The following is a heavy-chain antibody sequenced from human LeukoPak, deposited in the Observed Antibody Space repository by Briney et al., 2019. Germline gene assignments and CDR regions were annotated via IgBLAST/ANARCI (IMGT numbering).Heavy chain of an antibody. CDR3: ARGDSSGYHSYYFDY. CDR2: MFNTGST. D-gene: IGHD5-18*01. V-gene: IGHV4-59*01. J-gene: IGHJ4*02. Sequence: PSETLSLTCTVSGGSISGYDWGWIRQPPGKGLEWISYMFNTGSTNYNPSLKSRVTMSVDTSKNQFSLKLSSVTAADTALYYCARGDSSGYHSYYFDYWGQGTLVTVSP. CDR1: GGSISGYD.